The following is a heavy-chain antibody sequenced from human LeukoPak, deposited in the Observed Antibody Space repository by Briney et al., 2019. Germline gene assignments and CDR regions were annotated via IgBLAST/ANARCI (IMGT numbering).Heavy chain of an antibody. J-gene: IGHJ4*02. D-gene: IGHD3-9*01. V-gene: IGHV4-59*01. CDR2: IYYTGST. Sequence: SETLSLTCTVSGGSISSYYWSWIRQPPGKGLEWIGYIYYTGSTNYNPSLKSRVTISVDTSKNQFSLKPSSVTAADTAVYYCARAPTALSYQILTGAPFDYWGPGTLVTVSS. CDR3: ARAPTALSYQILTGAPFDY. CDR1: GGSISSYY.